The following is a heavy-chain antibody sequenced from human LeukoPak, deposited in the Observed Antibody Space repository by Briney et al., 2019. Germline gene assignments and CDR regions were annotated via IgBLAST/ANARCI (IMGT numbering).Heavy chain of an antibody. CDR1: GFTFSSYA. V-gene: IGHV3-30-3*01. CDR3: ARDRFLEWGNWFAP. J-gene: IGHJ5*02. Sequence: PGGSLRLSCAASGFTFSSYAMHWVRQAPGKGLEWVAGTSYDGSNNYYADSAKSRFTISRDNSKNILYLQMNSLRAEDTAVYYCARDRFLEWGNWFAPWGQGTLVTVSP. CDR2: TSYDGSNN. D-gene: IGHD3-3*01.